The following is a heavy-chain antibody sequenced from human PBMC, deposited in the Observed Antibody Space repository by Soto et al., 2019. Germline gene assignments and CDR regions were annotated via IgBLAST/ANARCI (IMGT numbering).Heavy chain of an antibody. D-gene: IGHD6-13*01. CDR3: ARHTGGSSWLPFDY. Sequence: SETLSLTCTVSGGSISSYYWSWIRQPPGKGLEWIGYIYYSGSTNYNPSLKSRVTISVDTSKNQFSLKLSSVTAADTAVYYCARHTGGSSWLPFDYWGQGTLVTV. CDR1: GGSISSYY. J-gene: IGHJ4*02. CDR2: IYYSGST. V-gene: IGHV4-59*08.